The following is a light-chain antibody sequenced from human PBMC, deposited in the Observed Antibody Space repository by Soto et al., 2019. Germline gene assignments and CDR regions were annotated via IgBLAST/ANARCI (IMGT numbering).Light chain of an antibody. Sequence: ENVLTQSPGTLSLSPGESATLSCRASQIVYNGYLAWYQQKPGQPPRLLIFGASTRASGVPDRFSGSESGTDFSLTITSLQSEDVGVYYCQQYNDWPPTFGQGTRVEIK. V-gene: IGKV3D-15*01. J-gene: IGKJ1*01. CDR3: QQYNDWPPT. CDR1: QIVYNGY. CDR2: GAS.